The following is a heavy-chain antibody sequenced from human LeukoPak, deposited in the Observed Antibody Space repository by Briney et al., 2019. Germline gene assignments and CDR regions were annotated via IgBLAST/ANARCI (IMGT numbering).Heavy chain of an antibody. Sequence: PGRTLRLSCAASGFTFSSYSMNWVRQAPGKGLEWVSYISSSSSTIYYADSVKGRFTISRDNAKNSLYLQMNSLRAEDTAVYYCARVGYSYGPYYYYYMDVWGKGTTVTVSS. V-gene: IGHV3-48*01. J-gene: IGHJ6*03. CDR3: ARVGYSYGPYYYYYMDV. CDR2: ISSSSSTI. D-gene: IGHD5-18*01. CDR1: GFTFSSYS.